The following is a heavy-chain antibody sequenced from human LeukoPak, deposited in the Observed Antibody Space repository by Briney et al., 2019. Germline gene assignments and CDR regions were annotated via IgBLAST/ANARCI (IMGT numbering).Heavy chain of an antibody. CDR2: IYYSGRT. V-gene: IGHV4-39*07. CDR1: GGSISSSSYY. Sequence: PSETLSLTCTVSGGSISSSSYYWGWIRQPPGKGLEWIGSIYYSGRTYYNPSLKSRVTISVDTSKNQFSLKLSSVTAADTAVYYCARSLRIFSLLVRSAFDIWGQGTMVTVSS. D-gene: IGHD3-9*01. J-gene: IGHJ3*02. CDR3: ARSLRIFSLLVRSAFDI.